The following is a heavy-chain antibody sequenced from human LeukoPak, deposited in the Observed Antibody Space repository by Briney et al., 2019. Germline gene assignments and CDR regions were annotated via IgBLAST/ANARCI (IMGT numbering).Heavy chain of an antibody. CDR3: ATLLTYYYGSGSHDAFDI. V-gene: IGHV4-38-2*01. J-gene: IGHJ3*02. D-gene: IGHD3-10*01. CDR1: GYSISSGYY. CDR2: IYHSGST. Sequence: SETLSLTCAVSGYSISSGYYWGWIRQPPGKGLEWIGSIYHSGSTYYNPSLKSRVTISVDTSKNQLSLKLSSVTAADTAVYYCATLLTYYYGSGSHDAFDIWGQGTMVTVSS.